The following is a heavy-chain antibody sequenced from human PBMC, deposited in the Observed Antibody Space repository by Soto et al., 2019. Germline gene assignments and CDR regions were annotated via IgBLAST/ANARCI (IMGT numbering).Heavy chain of an antibody. Sequence: ASVKVSCKVFGYTFTSYDIYWVRQATGQGLEWMGWMNPNTGNSAYAQKFQGRVTVTSDTSINTVHMELSSLRSEDTAVYYCARRAETNGWNGFGADKYYFDFWGQGTLVTV. J-gene: IGHJ4*02. D-gene: IGHD1-1*01. CDR3: ARRAETNGWNGFGADKYYFDF. CDR2: MNPNTGNS. V-gene: IGHV1-8*01. CDR1: GYTFTSYD.